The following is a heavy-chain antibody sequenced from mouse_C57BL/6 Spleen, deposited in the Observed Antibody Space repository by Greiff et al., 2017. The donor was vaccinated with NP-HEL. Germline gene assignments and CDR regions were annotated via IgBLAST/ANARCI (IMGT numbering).Heavy chain of an antibody. V-gene: IGHV1-81*01. Sequence: VKLLESGAELARPGASVKLSCKASGYTFTSYGISWVKQRTGQGLEWIGEIYPRSGNTYYNEKFKGKATLTADKSSSTAYMELRSLTSEDSAVYFCARSRYDYDVAYWGQGTLVTVSA. CDR2: IYPRSGNT. CDR1: GYTFTSYG. J-gene: IGHJ3*01. D-gene: IGHD2-4*01. CDR3: ARSRYDYDVAY.